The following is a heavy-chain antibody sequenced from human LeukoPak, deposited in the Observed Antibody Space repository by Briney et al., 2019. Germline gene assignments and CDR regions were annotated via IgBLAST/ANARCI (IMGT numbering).Heavy chain of an antibody. J-gene: IGHJ2*01. V-gene: IGHV1-24*01. CDR1: GYTLTELS. CDR3: ATPAPCSSTSCYGYWYFDL. D-gene: IGHD2-2*01. CDR2: FDPEDGET. Sequence: VASAKVSCKVSGYTLTELSMHWVRQAPGKGLEWMGGFDPEDGETIYAQKFQGRVTMTEDTSTDTAYMELSSLRSEDTAVYYCATPAPCSSTSCYGYWYFDLWGRGTLVTVSS.